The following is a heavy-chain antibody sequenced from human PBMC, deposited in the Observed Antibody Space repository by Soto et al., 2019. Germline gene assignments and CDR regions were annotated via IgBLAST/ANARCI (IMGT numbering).Heavy chain of an antibody. D-gene: IGHD3-16*02. V-gene: IGHV4-59*01. Sequence: SETLSLTCTVSNGSISTYFWSWIRQPPGKGLEWIGYVYYSGATTYNPSLESRVTISVDTSKNQFSLKLSSVTAADTAVYYCAIYGSLGNYHNLFDSCXQGSLVTGSS. CDR3: AIYGSLGNYHNLFDS. CDR1: NGSISTYF. J-gene: IGHJ5*01. CDR2: VYYSGAT.